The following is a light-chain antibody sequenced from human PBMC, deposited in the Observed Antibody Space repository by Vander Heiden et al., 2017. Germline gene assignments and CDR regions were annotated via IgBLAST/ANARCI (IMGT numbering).Light chain of an antibody. CDR1: QGSYNY. J-gene: IGKJ1*01. CDR2: GAS. V-gene: IGKV1-39*01. Sequence: DIPMTQSPSSLSASVGDRVTITCRASQGSYNYSKWYQQEPGKAPKLLIVGASTVQAGAPSRCSGSGSGTDFTLTISSLQPGDSATFYCQQTYRNTVTFGPGTKVEVK. CDR3: QQTYRNTVT.